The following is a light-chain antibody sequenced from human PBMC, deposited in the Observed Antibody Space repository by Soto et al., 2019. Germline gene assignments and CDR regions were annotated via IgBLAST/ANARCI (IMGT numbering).Light chain of an antibody. CDR2: DAS. Sequence: DIQMTQSPSTLSASVGDRVTITCRASQSLSTWLAWYQQKPGRAPKLLIYDASSLESGVPSRFSGGGSGTEFTLSISGLQPDDFATYYCQQYNTYPFTFGPGTKVDIK. CDR3: QQYNTYPFT. J-gene: IGKJ3*01. CDR1: QSLSTW. V-gene: IGKV1-5*01.